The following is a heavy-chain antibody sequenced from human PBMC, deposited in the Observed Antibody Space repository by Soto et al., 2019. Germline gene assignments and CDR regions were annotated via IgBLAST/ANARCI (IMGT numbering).Heavy chain of an antibody. J-gene: IGHJ3*02. Sequence: SVKVSCKASGGTFSSYAISWVRQAPGQGLEWMGGIIPIFGTANYAQKFQGRVTITGDESTSTAYMELSSLRSEDTAVYYCAADRGSGSYFAFDIWGQGTMVTVSS. D-gene: IGHD1-26*01. CDR3: AADRGSGSYFAFDI. V-gene: IGHV1-69*13. CDR2: IIPIFGTA. CDR1: GGTFSSYA.